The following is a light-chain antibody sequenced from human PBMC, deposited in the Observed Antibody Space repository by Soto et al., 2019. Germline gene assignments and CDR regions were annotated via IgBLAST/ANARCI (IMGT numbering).Light chain of an antibody. J-gene: IGLJ1*01. V-gene: IGLV2-23*03. CDR1: SSDVVTYNL. CDR3: YSFAGSTTFSYV. CDR2: EGT. Sequence: QSALTQPAPVSGSPGQSISISCTGTSSDVVTYNLVSWYQQHPGKAPTVLIYEGTKRPSGVSNRFSGSKSGNTASLTISGLQTEDEADYYCYSFAGSTTFSYVFGPGTKVTVL.